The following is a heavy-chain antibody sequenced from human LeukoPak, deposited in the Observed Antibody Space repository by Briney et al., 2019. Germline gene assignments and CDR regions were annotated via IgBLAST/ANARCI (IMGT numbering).Heavy chain of an antibody. V-gene: IGHV3-7*03. J-gene: IGHJ4*02. CDR2: IKQDGSEK. CDR1: GFTFSNAW. Sequence: PGGSLRLSCAASGFTFSNAWMNWVRQAPGKGLEWVANIKQDGSEKYYVDSVKGRFTISRDNAKNSLYLQMNSLRVEDTAVYYCVRAMDYWGQGTLVTVSS. CDR3: VRAMDY.